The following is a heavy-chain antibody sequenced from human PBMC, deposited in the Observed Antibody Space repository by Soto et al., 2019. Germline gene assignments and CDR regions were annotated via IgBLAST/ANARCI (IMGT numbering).Heavy chain of an antibody. J-gene: IGHJ4*02. D-gene: IGHD4-4*01. V-gene: IGHV3-21*04. CDR1: GFTFSDFK. CDR3: ARDPDYRNYDY. CDR2: ISGSSSYM. Sequence: GGSLRLSCAASGFTFSDFKMNWVRQAPGKGLEWVSFISGSSSYMYYADSVKGRFTISRDNAKNSLDLQMNSLRAEDTALYYCARDPDYRNYDYWGQGTLVTVSS.